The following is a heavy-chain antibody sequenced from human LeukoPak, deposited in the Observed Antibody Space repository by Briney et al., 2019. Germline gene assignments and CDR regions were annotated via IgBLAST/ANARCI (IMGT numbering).Heavy chain of an antibody. D-gene: IGHD5-12*01. CDR3: ARVGVATEWARGYYFDY. CDR2: ISSSSSTI. J-gene: IGHJ4*02. Sequence: GGSLRLSCAASGFTFSSYAMSWVCQAPGKGLGWVSYISSSSSTIYYADSVKGRFTISRDNAKNSLYLQMNSLRDEDTAVYYCARVGVATEWARGYYFDYWGQGTLVTVSS. V-gene: IGHV3-48*02. CDR1: GFTFSSYA.